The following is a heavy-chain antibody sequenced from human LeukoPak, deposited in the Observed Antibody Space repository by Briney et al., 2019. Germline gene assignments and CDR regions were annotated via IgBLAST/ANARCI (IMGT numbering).Heavy chain of an antibody. CDR3: ARDDYGSGSWNDY. J-gene: IGHJ4*02. CDR1: GFTFSSYG. D-gene: IGHD3-10*01. V-gene: IGHV3-74*01. CDR2: INSDGSST. Sequence: GGSLRLSCAASGFTFSSYGMHWVRQAPGKGLVWVSRINSDGSSTSYADSVKGRFTISRDDAKNSLYLQMNSLRAEDTALYYCARDDYGSGSWNDYWGQGTLVTVSS.